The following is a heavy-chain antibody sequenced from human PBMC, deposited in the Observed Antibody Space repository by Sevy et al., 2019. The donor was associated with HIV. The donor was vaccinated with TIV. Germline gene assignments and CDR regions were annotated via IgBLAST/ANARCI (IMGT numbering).Heavy chain of an antibody. V-gene: IGHV4-38-2*01. J-gene: IGHJ6*03. CDR2: TYHSGST. D-gene: IGHD2-2*01. CDR1: GFSISSDYY. Sequence: SETLSLTCVVSGFSISSDYYWGWIRQTPGKGLEWIGTTYHSGSTYFNPSLKSRVIMSLDTSKNQFSLKLSSVTAADTAVYYCAGVKIVRPYFYDYMDVWGKGTAVTVSS. CDR3: AGVKIVRPYFYDYMDV.